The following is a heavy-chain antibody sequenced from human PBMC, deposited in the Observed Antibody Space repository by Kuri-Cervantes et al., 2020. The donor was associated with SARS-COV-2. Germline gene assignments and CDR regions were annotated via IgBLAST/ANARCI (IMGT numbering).Heavy chain of an antibody. V-gene: IGHV4-34*01. CDR1: GESFSGYY. CDR2: INHRGSA. CDR3: ARDAAYCSGGSCYSVGLDY. Sequence: SETLSLTCAVYGESFSGYYWTWIRQPPGKGLEWIGEINHRGSADYNPSLKSRVTISVDTSKNQFSLKLSSVTAADTAVYYCARDAAYCSGGSCYSVGLDYWGQGTLVTVSS. D-gene: IGHD2-15*01. J-gene: IGHJ4*02.